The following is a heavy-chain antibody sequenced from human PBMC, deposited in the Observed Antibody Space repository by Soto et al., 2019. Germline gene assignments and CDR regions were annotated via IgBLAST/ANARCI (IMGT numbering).Heavy chain of an antibody. CDR2: IYYSGST. CDR1: GGSISIYY. J-gene: IGHJ4*02. Sequence: SETLSLTCTVSGGSISIYYWSWIRQPPGRGLEWIGYIYYSGSTNYNPSLKSRVTISVDTSKNQFSLKLSSVTAADTAVYYCARTYYYGSGSYYYIDYWGQGTLVTVSS. V-gene: IGHV4-59*01. D-gene: IGHD3-10*01. CDR3: ARTYYYGSGSYYYIDY.